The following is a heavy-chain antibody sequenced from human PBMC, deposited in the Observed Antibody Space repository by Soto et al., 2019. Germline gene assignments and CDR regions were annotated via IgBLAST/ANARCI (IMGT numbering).Heavy chain of an antibody. CDR1: GGSISSYY. D-gene: IGHD1-26*01. Sequence: TLSLTCTVSGGSISSYYWSWIRQPAGKGLEWIGRIYASGTTNYNPSPKSRVTMSVDTSKNQFSLKLNSVTAADTAVYYCARSSGSYSLLNYWGQGTLVTVSS. V-gene: IGHV4-4*07. CDR3: ARSSGSYSLLNY. CDR2: IYASGTT. J-gene: IGHJ4*02.